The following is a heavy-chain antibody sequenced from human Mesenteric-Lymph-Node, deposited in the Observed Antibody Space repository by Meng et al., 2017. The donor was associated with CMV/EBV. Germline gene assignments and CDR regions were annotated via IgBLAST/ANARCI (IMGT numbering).Heavy chain of an antibody. CDR2: IYPGDSDT. J-gene: IGHJ4*02. Sequence: FNSYWIGWVRQGPGKGLEWMGIIYPGDSDTRYSPSFQGQVTISADKSISTAYLQWSSLKASDTAMYYCARPKPYYDSSGYPTLIFDYWGQGTLVTISS. V-gene: IGHV5-51*01. CDR3: ARPKPYYDSSGYPTLIFDY. CDR1: FNSYW. D-gene: IGHD3-22*01.